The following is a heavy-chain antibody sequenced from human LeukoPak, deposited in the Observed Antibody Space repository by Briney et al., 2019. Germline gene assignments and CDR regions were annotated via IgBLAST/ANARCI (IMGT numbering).Heavy chain of an antibody. CDR1: GFTFSNYW. CDR2: IKQDGSEK. J-gene: IGHJ4*02. D-gene: IGHD2-2*01. Sequence: GGSLRLSCAASGFTFSNYWMSWVRQAPGMGLEWVANIKQDGSEKYYVDSVKGRFTISRDNAKNSLYLQMNRLRAEDTAVYYCARRRCSSTSCFFDYWGQGTLVTVSS. CDR3: ARRRCSSTSCFFDY. V-gene: IGHV3-7*01.